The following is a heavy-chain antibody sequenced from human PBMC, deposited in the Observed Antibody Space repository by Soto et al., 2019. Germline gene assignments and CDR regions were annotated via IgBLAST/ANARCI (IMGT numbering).Heavy chain of an antibody. CDR3: ARGYSSSSWRVFDY. CDR2: MNPNSGGT. V-gene: IGHV1-2*02. Sequence: QVQLVQSGADVTKPGASVKVSCKTSGYTFSGYFMHWLRQAPGQGLEWMGWMNPNSGGTDYAQNFQGRVSMTWDTSISTAYMELSRLRSDDTAIYYCARGYSSSSWRVFDYWGQGTLVTVSS. D-gene: IGHD6-13*01. CDR1: GYTFSGYF. J-gene: IGHJ4*02.